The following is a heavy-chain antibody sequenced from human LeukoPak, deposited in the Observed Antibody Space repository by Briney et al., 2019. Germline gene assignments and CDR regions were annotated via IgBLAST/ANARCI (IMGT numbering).Heavy chain of an antibody. CDR3: AKVYCSSTSCYTMAFDI. CDR1: GFTFSSYA. D-gene: IGHD2-2*02. J-gene: IGHJ3*02. V-gene: IGHV3-23*01. CDR2: ISGSGGST. Sequence: GGSLRLPCAASGFTFSSYAMSWVRQAPGKGLEWVSAISGSGGSTYYADSVKGRFTISRDNSKNTLYLQMNSLRAEDTAVYYCAKVYCSSTSCYTMAFDIWGQGTMVTVSS.